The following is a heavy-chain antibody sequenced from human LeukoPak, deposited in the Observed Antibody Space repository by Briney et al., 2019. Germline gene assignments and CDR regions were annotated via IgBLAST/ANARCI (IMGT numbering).Heavy chain of an antibody. D-gene: IGHD2-2*01. Sequence: PGGSLRLSCAASGFTFSSYAMSWVRQAPGKGLEWVSAISGSGGGTYYADSVKGRFTISRDNSKNTLYLQMNSLRAEDTAVYYCAKASSRIVVVPAALVYYFDYWGQGTLVTVSS. CDR1: GFTFSSYA. CDR3: AKASSRIVVVPAALVYYFDY. CDR2: ISGSGGGT. J-gene: IGHJ4*02. V-gene: IGHV3-23*01.